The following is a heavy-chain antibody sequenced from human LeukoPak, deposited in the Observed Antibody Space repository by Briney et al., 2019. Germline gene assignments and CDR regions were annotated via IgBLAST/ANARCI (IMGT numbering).Heavy chain of an antibody. Sequence: GGSLRLSCAASGFTFSTYGMHWVRQAPGKGLEWVAVISYEGGTQHYADSVKGRFIISRDNPRNTLYLQMNILRTEDTAVYYCAKEGTPQVSTWYDLWGQGTQVIVSP. CDR1: GFTFSTYG. V-gene: IGHV3-30*18. J-gene: IGHJ5*02. CDR3: AKEGTPQVSTWYDL. CDR2: ISYEGGTQ. D-gene: IGHD3-10*01.